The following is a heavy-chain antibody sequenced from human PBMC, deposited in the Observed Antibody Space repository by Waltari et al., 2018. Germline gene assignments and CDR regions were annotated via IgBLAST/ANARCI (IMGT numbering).Heavy chain of an antibody. D-gene: IGHD3-9*01. Sequence: EVQLVESGGGLVQPGGSLRFSCAASGVSFGVFWLHWGRQAPGKGLVWVSRNHTDGSGTRYADSVKGRFTISRDNAKNTLYLQMNGLRVEDTAVYYCARGGHVDWLPPDYWGQGTLVTVSS. V-gene: IGHV3-74*01. CDR3: ARGGHVDWLPPDY. CDR2: NHTDGSGT. CDR1: GVSFGVFW. J-gene: IGHJ4*02.